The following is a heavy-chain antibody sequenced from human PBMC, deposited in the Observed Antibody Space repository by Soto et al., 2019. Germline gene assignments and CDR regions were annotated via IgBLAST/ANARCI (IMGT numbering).Heavy chain of an antibody. CDR2: IYYSGST. V-gene: IGHV4-59*08. Sequence: SETLSLTCTVSGGSISSYYWSWIRQPPGKGLEWIGYIYYSGSTNYNPSLKSRVTISVDTSKNQFSLKLNSVTAADTAVYYCARDKGGLDYWGQGTLVTVSS. D-gene: IGHD3-9*01. J-gene: IGHJ4*02. CDR1: GGSISSYY. CDR3: ARDKGGLDY.